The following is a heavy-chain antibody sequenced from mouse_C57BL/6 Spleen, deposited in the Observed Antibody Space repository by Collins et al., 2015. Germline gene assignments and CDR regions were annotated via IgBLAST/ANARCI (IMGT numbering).Heavy chain of an antibody. CDR2: IDPSDSYT. Sequence: QVQLQQPGAELVKPGASVKLSCKASGYTFTSYWMQWVKQRPGQGLEWIGEIDPSDSYTNYNQKFKGKATLTVDTSSSTAYMQLSSLTSEDSAVYYCASTVVEDYWGQGTTLTVSS. J-gene: IGHJ2*01. V-gene: IGHV1-50*01. CDR3: ASTVVEDY. D-gene: IGHD1-1*01. CDR1: GYTFTSYW.